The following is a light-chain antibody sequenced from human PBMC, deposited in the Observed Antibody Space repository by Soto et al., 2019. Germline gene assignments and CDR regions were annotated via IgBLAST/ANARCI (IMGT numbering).Light chain of an antibody. Sequence: DIQMTQSPSSLSASVGDRVTITCRASQSISSYLNWYQQKPGKAPKLLIYAASSLQSGVPSRFSGSGSGTDFTLTISILQPEDFAIYFCQQSYSTPQTFGPGTKVEIK. CDR2: AAS. J-gene: IGKJ1*01. CDR1: QSISSY. CDR3: QQSYSTPQT. V-gene: IGKV1-39*01.